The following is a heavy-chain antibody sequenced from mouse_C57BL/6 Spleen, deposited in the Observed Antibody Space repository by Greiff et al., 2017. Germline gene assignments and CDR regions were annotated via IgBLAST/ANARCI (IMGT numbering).Heavy chain of an antibody. CDR1: GYTFTSYW. V-gene: IGHV1-64*01. J-gene: IGHJ2*01. Sequence: QVQLQQPGAELVKPGASVKLSCKASGYTFTSYWMHWVKQRPGQGLEWIGMIHPNSGSTNYNEKFKSKATLTVDKSSSTAYMQLSSLTSEDSAVYYCARGVAGVTTVVARDYWGQGTTLTVSS. CDR2: IHPNSGST. D-gene: IGHD1-1*01. CDR3: ARGVAGVTTVVARDY.